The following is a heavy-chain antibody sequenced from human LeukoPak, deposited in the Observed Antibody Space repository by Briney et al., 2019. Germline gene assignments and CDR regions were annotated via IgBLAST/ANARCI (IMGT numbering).Heavy chain of an antibody. CDR1: GGSFSGYY. J-gene: IGHJ4*02. Sequence: SETLSLTCAVYGGSFSGYYWSWIRQPPGKGLEWIGEINHSGSTNYNPSLKSRVTMSVDTSKNQFSLKLSSVTAADTAVYYCARGGPAGYSSSWYGDYWGQGTLVTVSS. CDR3: ARGGPAGYSSSWYGDY. D-gene: IGHD6-13*01. CDR2: INHSGST. V-gene: IGHV4-34*01.